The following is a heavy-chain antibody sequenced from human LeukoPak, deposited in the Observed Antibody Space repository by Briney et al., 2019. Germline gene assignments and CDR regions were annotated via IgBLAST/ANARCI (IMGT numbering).Heavy chain of an antibody. J-gene: IGHJ4*02. D-gene: IGHD4-11*01. CDR1: GYTFTSYG. CDR2: ISAYNGNT. Sequence: GASVKVSCEASGYTFTSYGISWVRQAPGQGLEWMGWISAYNGNTNYAQKLQGRVTMTTDTSTSTAYMELRSLRSDDTAVYYCATTVTHRYYFDYWGQGTLVTVSS. V-gene: IGHV1-18*01. CDR3: ATTVTHRYYFDY.